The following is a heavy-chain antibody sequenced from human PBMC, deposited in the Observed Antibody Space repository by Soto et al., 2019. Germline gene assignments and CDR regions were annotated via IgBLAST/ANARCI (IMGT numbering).Heavy chain of an antibody. CDR2: IIPIFGTA. J-gene: IGHJ5*02. CDR1: GGTFSSYA. V-gene: IGHV1-69*13. CDR3: ARALRFLEWLFAFDP. D-gene: IGHD3-3*01. Sequence: ASVKVSCKASGGTFSSYAISWVRQAPGQGLEWMGGIIPIFGTANYAQKFRGRVTITADESTSTAYMELSSLRSEDTAVYYCARALRFLEWLFAFDPWGQGTLVTVSS.